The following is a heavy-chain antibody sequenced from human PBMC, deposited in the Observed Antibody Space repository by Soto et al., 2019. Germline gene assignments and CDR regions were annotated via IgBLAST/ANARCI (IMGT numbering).Heavy chain of an antibody. V-gene: IGHV3-64*02. J-gene: IGHJ4*02. Sequence: GGSLRLSCAAYGFSFSDYAMQWVRQAPGRGLEFVSAISSDGDGTYYADSVKGRFIISRDNFKNTLYLQMRSLRAEDRAVYFCARLLRFLEWLSPVSDYWGRGTRVTVSS. CDR3: ARLLRFLEWLSPVSDY. CDR2: ISSDGDGT. CDR1: GFSFSDYA. D-gene: IGHD3-3*01.